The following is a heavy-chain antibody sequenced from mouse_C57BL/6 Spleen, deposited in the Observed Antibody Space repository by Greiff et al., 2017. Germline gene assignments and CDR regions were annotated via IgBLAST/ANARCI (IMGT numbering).Heavy chain of an antibody. CDR3: ARSGYSNYGYFDV. CDR1: GYSITSDY. D-gene: IGHD2-5*01. CDR2: ISYSGST. J-gene: IGHJ1*03. V-gene: IGHV3-8*01. Sequence: VQQQQSGPGLAKPSQTLSLTCSVTGYSITSDYWNWIRKFPGNKLEYMGYISYSGSTYYYPSLKSRNSITRDTSKNQYYLQLNSVTTEDTATYDCARSGYSNYGYFDVWGTGTTVTVSS.